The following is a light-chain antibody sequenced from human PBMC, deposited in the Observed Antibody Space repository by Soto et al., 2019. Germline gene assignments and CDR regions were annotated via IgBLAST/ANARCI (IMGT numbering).Light chain of an antibody. Sequence: DIVLTQSPATLSLSPGERATLSCRASQSVTRYLAWYQQKPGQAPRLLIYDASSRATGFPARFSGSGSGTDFTLTISSLEPEDFAVYYCQQRSNWTLTFGGGTKVDIK. J-gene: IGKJ4*01. CDR1: QSVTRY. CDR2: DAS. V-gene: IGKV3-11*01. CDR3: QQRSNWTLT.